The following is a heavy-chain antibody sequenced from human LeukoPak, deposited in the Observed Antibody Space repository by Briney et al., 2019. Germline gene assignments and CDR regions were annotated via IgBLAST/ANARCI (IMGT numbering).Heavy chain of an antibody. Sequence: SQTLSLTCAISGDSVSSNSAAWNWIRQSPSRGLEWLGRTYYRSKWYNDYAVSVKSRITINPDTSKNQFSLQLNSVTPEGTAVYYCARDLRELEAVAGDYYYMDVWGKGTTVTVSS. V-gene: IGHV6-1*01. CDR1: GDSVSSNSAA. CDR2: TYYRSKWYN. D-gene: IGHD6-19*01. J-gene: IGHJ6*03. CDR3: ARDLRELEAVAGDYYYMDV.